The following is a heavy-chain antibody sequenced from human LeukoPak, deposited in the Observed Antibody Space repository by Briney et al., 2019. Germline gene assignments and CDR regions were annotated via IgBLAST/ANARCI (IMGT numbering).Heavy chain of an antibody. CDR3: ARDGIAVAGFVDY. Sequence: PGGSLRLSCAASGFTFSSYGMHWVRQAPGKGLEWVAVIWYDGSNKYYADPVKGRFTISRDNSKNTLYLQMNSLRAEDTAVYYCARDGIAVAGFVDYWGQGTLVTVSS. CDR1: GFTFSSYG. V-gene: IGHV3-33*01. J-gene: IGHJ4*02. CDR2: IWYDGSNK. D-gene: IGHD6-19*01.